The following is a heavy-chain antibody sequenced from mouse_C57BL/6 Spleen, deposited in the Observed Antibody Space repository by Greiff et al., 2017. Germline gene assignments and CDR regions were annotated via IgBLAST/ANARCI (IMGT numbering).Heavy chain of an antibody. V-gene: IGHV5-17*01. CDR1: GFTFSDYG. CDR2: ISSGSSTI. Sequence: EVQLVESGGGLVKPGGSLKLSCAASGFTFSDYGMHWVRQAPEQGLEWVAYISSGSSTIYYADTVKGRFTITRDNAKNTLFLQMTSLRSEDTAMYYCARGAYEYEVAYWGQGTLVTVSA. J-gene: IGHJ3*01. D-gene: IGHD2-4*01. CDR3: ARGAYEYEVAY.